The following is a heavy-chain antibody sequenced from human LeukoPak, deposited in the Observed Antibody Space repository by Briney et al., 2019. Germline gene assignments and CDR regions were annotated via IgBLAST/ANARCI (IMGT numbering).Heavy chain of an antibody. D-gene: IGHD3-16*01. CDR2: IYHSGST. Sequence: SETLSLTCTVSGGSISSYYWSWIRQPPGKGLEWIGYIYHSGSTNYNLSLKSRVTISVDTSKNQFSLKLSSVTAADTAVYYCAREGGPYRPLDYSGQGTLVTVS. J-gene: IGHJ4*02. CDR1: GGSISSYY. CDR3: AREGGPYRPLDY. V-gene: IGHV4-59*12.